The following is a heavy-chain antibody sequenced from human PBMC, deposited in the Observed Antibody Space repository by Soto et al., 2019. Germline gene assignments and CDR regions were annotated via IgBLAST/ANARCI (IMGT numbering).Heavy chain of an antibody. V-gene: IGHV3-33*06. CDR3: AKDVGSSSWHARHI. CDR2: SRYDGSNK. CDR1: GFIFSDYD. Sequence: QVQLVESGGGVVQPGRSLRLSCTASGFIFSDYDMHWVRQAPGKGLEWVAVSRYDGSNKYYEDSVKGRFIISRDNSKNTMYAEMNSLGVEDTAVYYCAKDVGSSSWHARHIWGQGTMVTVSS. J-gene: IGHJ3*02. D-gene: IGHD6-13*01.